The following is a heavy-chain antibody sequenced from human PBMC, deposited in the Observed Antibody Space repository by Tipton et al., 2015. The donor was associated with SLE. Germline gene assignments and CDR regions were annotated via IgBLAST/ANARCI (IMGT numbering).Heavy chain of an antibody. CDR3: ARVGDYYNSGSRVFDH. CDR2: FYFSGSS. CDR1: GVSISTYY. V-gene: IGHV4-59*12. J-gene: IGHJ4*02. D-gene: IGHD3-10*01. Sequence: TLSLTCSVSGVSISTYYWSGIRQSPGKGLEWIGFFYFSGSSQYNPSLKSRVAISADTSNNQFSLRLTSVTAADTAVYFCARVGDYYNSGSRVFDHWGQGILVTVSS.